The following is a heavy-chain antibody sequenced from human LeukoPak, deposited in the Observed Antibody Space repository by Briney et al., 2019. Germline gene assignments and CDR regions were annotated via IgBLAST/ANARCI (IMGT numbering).Heavy chain of an antibody. Sequence: GGSLRLSCAASGFTFSSYEMNWVRQAPGKGLEWVAFIRYDGSNKYYADSVKGRFTISRDNSKNTLYLQMNSLRAEDTAVYFCARVSRGKWELLGAHDYWGQGTLVTVSS. V-gene: IGHV3-30*02. CDR3: ARVSRGKWELLGAHDY. CDR2: IRYDGSNK. CDR1: GFTFSSYE. J-gene: IGHJ4*02. D-gene: IGHD1-26*01.